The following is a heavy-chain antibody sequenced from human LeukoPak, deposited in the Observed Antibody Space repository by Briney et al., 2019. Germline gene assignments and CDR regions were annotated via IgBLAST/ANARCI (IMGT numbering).Heavy chain of an antibody. CDR3: ARRSIAAAGFDY. CDR1: GYSFTSYW. V-gene: IGHV5-10-1*01. Sequence: GESLKISCQGSGYSFTSYWISWVRPMPGKGLEWMGRIDPSDSYTNYSPSFQGHVTISADKSISTAYLQWSSLKASDTAMYYCARRSIAAAGFDYWGQGTLVTVSS. J-gene: IGHJ4*02. D-gene: IGHD6-13*01. CDR2: IDPSDSYT.